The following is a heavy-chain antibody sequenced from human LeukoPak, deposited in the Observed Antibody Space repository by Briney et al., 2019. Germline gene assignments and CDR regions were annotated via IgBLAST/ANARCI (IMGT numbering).Heavy chain of an antibody. CDR1: GYIYSNYG. CDR3: ARDRRGYSAYDGEGFDY. D-gene: IGHD5-12*01. J-gene: IGHJ4*02. Sequence: ASVKVSCKASGYIYSNYGFSWVRQAPGQGLEWMGWISADNHNTKNAQKYQDRVTMTDDRSTSTVYMELRSLRSDDTAVYYCARDRRGYSAYDGEGFDYWGQGTLVTVSS. V-gene: IGHV1-18*04. CDR2: ISADNHNT.